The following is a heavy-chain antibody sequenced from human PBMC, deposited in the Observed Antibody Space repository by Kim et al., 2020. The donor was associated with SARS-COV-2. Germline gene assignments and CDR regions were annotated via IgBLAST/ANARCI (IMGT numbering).Heavy chain of an antibody. Sequence: SETLSLTCTVSGGSVSSGSYYWSWIRQPPGKGLEWIGYIYYSGSTNYNPSLKSRVTISVDTSKNQFSLKLSSVTAADTAVYYCARGPLGVRYFDINGYFDYWGQGTLVTVSS. CDR1: GGSVSSGSYY. D-gene: IGHD3-9*01. J-gene: IGHJ4*02. V-gene: IGHV4-61*01. CDR3: ARGPLGVRYFDINGYFDY. CDR2: IYYSGST.